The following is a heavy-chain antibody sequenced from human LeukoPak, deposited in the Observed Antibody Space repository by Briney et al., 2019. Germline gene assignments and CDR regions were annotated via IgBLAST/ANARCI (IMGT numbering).Heavy chain of an antibody. V-gene: IGHV1-18*01. Sequence: GASVKVSCKASGYTFTSYGISWVRQAPGQGLEWMGWISAYNGNINYAQKLQGRVTMTTDTSTSTAYMELRSLRSDDTAVYHCARSISIVVVPAAIDYFDYWGQGTLVTVSS. CDR2: ISAYNGNI. J-gene: IGHJ4*02. D-gene: IGHD2-2*02. CDR1: GYTFTSYG. CDR3: ARSISIVVVPAAIDYFDY.